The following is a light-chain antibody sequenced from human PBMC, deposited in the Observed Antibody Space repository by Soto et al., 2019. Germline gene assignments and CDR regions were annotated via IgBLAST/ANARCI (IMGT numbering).Light chain of an antibody. CDR3: QQYGSSPFT. CDR2: CAS. Sequence: EIVLTQSPGTLSLSPGERATLSCRASQSVSSSYLAWYQQKPGQAPRLLIYCASSRATGIPDRFSGSGSGTDFTLTISRLEPEVFAVYYCQQYGSSPFTFGHGTRLEIK. CDR1: QSVSSSY. J-gene: IGKJ5*01. V-gene: IGKV3-20*01.